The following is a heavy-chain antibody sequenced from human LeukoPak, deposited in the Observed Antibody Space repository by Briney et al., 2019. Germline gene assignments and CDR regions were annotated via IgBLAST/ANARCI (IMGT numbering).Heavy chain of an antibody. CDR1: GGSFSGYY. D-gene: IGHD3-16*01. CDR3: ARFGSWYYFDY. CDR2: INHSGST. Sequence: SETLSLTCAVYGGSFSGYYWSWIRQPPGKGLEWIGEINHSGSTNYNPSLKSRVTISVDTSKNQFSLKLSSVTAADTAVYYCARFGSWYYFDYWGQGTLVTVSS. J-gene: IGHJ4*02. V-gene: IGHV4-34*01.